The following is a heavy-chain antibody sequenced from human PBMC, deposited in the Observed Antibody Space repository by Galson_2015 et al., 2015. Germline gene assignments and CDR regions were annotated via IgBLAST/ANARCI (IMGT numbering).Heavy chain of an antibody. Sequence: APGKGLEWVANIKQDGSEKYYMDSVKGRFTISRDNAKDSLYLQMNSLRAEDTAVYYCARDLGSTVAYFDHWGQGTLVTVSS. V-gene: IGHV3-7*01. J-gene: IGHJ4*02. D-gene: IGHD4-23*01. CDR3: ARDLGSTVAYFDH. CDR2: IKQDGSEK.